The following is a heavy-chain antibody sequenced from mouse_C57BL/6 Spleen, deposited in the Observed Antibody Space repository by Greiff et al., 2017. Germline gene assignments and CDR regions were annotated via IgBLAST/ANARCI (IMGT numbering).Heavy chain of an antibody. CDR1: GFTFSSYG. D-gene: IGHD1-1*01. CDR3: ASLTTVVAPSDY. Sequence: EVKLQESGGDLVKPGGSLKLSCAASGFTFSSYGMSWVRQTPDKRLEWVATISSGGSYTYYPDSVKGRFTISRDNAKNTLYLQMSSLKSEDTAMYYCASLTTVVAPSDYWGQGTTLTVSS. V-gene: IGHV5-6*01. CDR2: ISSGGSYT. J-gene: IGHJ2*01.